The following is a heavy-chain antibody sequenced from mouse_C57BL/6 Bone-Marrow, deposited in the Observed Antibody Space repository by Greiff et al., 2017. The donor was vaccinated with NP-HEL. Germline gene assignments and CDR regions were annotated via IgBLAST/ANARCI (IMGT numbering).Heavy chain of an antibody. V-gene: IGHV1-26*01. J-gene: IGHJ2*01. CDR1: GYTFTDYY. CDR2: INPNNGGT. D-gene: IGHD5-1*01. Sequence: VQLQQSGPELVKPGASVKISCKASGYTFTDYYMNWVKQSHGQSLEWIGDINPNNGGTSYHQKFKGKATLTVDKSSSTAYMELRSLTSEDSAVYYWARYLCRCDYWGHGTTLTVSS. CDR3: ARYLCRCDY.